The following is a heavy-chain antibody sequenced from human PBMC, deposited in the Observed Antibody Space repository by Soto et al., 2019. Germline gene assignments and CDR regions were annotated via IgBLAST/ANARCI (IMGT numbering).Heavy chain of an antibody. V-gene: IGHV1-46*01. D-gene: IGHD2-2*01. CDR2: INPSGGST. CDR1: GYTFTSYY. J-gene: IGHJ6*02. CDR3: AVLGYCSSTSCYDYYYYYGMDV. Sequence: QVQLVQSGAEVKKPGASVKVSCKASGYTFTSYYMHWVRQAPGQGLEWMGIINPSGGSTSYAQKFQGRVNMTRDTSTSTVYMELSSLRSEDTAVYYCAVLGYCSSTSCYDYYYYYGMDVWGQGTTVTVSS.